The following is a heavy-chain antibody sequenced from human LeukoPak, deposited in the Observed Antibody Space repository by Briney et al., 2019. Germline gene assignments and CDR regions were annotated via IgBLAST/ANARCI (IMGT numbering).Heavy chain of an antibody. J-gene: IGHJ3*02. CDR2: IIPIDGVE. Sequence: VKVSCKASGGTSSSYTISRVRQAPGQGLEWMGRIIPIDGVENYAQKFQGRVTITADKLTSTAYMELSSLRSKDTAVYYCARALDCTNGVCFGDDAFDIWGQGTMVTVSS. CDR1: GGTSSSYT. V-gene: IGHV1-69*02. CDR3: ARALDCTNGVCFGDDAFDI. D-gene: IGHD2-8*01.